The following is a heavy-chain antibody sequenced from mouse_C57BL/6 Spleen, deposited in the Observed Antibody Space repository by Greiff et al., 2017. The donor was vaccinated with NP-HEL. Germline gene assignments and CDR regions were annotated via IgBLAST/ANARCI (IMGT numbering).Heavy chain of an antibody. V-gene: IGHV5-6*01. CDR2: ISSGGSYT. D-gene: IGHD4-1*01. Sequence: EVKLVESGGDLVKPGGSLKLSCAASGFTFSSYGMSWVRQTPDKRLEWVATISSGGSYTYSPDSVKGRFTISSDNAKNTLYLQMSSLKSEDTAMYYCARELGHGGLDYWGQGTTLTGSS. J-gene: IGHJ2*01. CDR3: ARELGHGGLDY. CDR1: GFTFSSYG.